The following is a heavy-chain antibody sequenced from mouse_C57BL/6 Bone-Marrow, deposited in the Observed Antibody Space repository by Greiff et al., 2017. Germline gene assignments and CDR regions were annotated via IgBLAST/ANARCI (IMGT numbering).Heavy chain of an antibody. J-gene: IGHJ2*01. V-gene: IGHV1-55*01. CDR3: ARKNDSY. Sequence: VQLQQPGAELVKPGASVKMSCKASGYTFTSYWITWVKQRPGQGLEWIGDIYPGSGSPNYNEKFKSKATLPVAPSSSTAYMQHSSITSEDSAVYYCARKNDSYWGQGTTLTVSS. D-gene: IGHD2-4*01. CDR1: GYTFTSYW. CDR2: IYPGSGSP.